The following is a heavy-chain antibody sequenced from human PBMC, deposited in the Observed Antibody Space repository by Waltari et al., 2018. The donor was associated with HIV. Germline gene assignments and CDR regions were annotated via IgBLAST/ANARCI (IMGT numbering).Heavy chain of an antibody. J-gene: IGHJ4*02. CDR2: IYWDDDK. CDR1: GFSLSTSGVS. CDR3: AHSSHSHGQESLIENDY. D-gene: IGHD5-18*01. V-gene: IGHV2-5*02. Sequence: QITLKESGPTLVKPTQTLTLTCTFSGFSLSTSGVSVGWIRQPPGKALEWLALIYWDDDKRYSPSLKSRLTITKDTSKNQVVLTMTNMDPVDTVTYYCAHSSHSHGQESLIENDYWGQGTLVTVSS.